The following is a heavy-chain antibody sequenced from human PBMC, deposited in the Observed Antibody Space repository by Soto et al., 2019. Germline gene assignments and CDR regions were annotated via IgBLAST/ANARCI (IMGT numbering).Heavy chain of an antibody. V-gene: IGHV3-73*01. CDR2: IRSKANSYAT. CDR3: TSPLGYMDV. CDR1: GFTFSGSA. Sequence: EVQLVESGGGLVQPGGSLKLSCAASGFTFSGSAMHWVRQASGKGLEWVGRIRSKANSYATAYAASVIGRFTISRDDSKNTAYLQMNSLKTEDTAVYYCTSPLGYMDVWGKGTTVTVSS. J-gene: IGHJ6*03.